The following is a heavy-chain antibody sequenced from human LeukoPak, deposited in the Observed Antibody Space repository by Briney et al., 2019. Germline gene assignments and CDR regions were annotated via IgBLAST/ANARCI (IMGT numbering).Heavy chain of an antibody. CDR2: INPNSGGT. V-gene: IGHV1-2*02. CDR1: GYTFTGYY. Sequence: ASVKVSCKSSGYTFTGYYMHWVRQAPGQGLEWMGWINPNSGGTNYAQKFQGRVTMTRDTSISTAYMELSRLRSDDTAVYYCRTDRYGDYGDYIDYWGQGTLVTVSS. J-gene: IGHJ4*02. D-gene: IGHD4-17*01. CDR3: RTDRYGDYGDYIDY.